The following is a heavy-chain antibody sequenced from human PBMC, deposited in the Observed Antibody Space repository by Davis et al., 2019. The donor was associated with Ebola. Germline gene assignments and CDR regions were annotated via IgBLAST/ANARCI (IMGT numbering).Heavy chain of an antibody. D-gene: IGHD1-26*01. CDR2: IYTSGST. CDR3: ARDLSGSKLGGAYFDY. CDR1: GGSISSGSYY. V-gene: IGHV4-61*02. Sequence: PSETLSLTCTVSGGSISSGSYYWSWIRQPAGKGLEWIGRIYTSGSTNYNPSLKSRVTMSVDTSKNQFSLKLSSVTAADTAVYYCARDLSGSKLGGAYFDYWGQGTLVTVSS. J-gene: IGHJ4*02.